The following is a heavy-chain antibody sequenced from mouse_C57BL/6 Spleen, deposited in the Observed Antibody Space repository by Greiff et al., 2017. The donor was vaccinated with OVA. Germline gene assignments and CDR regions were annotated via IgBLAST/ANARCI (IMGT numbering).Heavy chain of an antibody. J-gene: IGHJ4*01. CDR3: AREGATKRPMDY. D-gene: IGHD3-1*01. Sequence: QVQLQQSGAELARPGASVKMSCKASGYTFTSYTMHWVKQRPGQGLEWIGYINPSSGYTKYNQKFKDKATLTADKSSSTAYMQLSSLTSEDSAVYYCAREGATKRPMDYWGQGTSVTVSS. CDR2: INPSSGYT. V-gene: IGHV1-4*01. CDR1: GYTFTSYT.